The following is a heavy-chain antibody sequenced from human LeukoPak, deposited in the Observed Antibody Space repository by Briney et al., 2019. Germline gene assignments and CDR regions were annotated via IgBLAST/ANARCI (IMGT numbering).Heavy chain of an antibody. J-gene: IGHJ4*02. CDR2: IRSDGIDK. Sequence: GGSLRLSCTVSGVTFSIYGLHWVRQAPGRGLEWVAFIRSDGIDKYYADSVKGRFTISRDSSKNTVYLQLNTLRTEDTAVYYCARDHEWSWDYWGQGTLVIVSS. V-gene: IGHV3-30*02. CDR3: ARDHEWSWDY. CDR1: GVTFSIYG. D-gene: IGHD3-3*01.